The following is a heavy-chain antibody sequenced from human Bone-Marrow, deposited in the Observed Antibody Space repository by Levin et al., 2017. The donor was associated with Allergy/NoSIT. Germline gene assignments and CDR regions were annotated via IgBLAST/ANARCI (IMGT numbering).Heavy chain of an antibody. V-gene: IGHV5-10-1*01. Sequence: KVSCKASGYSFTNYWISWVRQMPGKGLEWVGRIDPGDSYRSYSPSFQGHVSISVDKSISTAYLQWSSLEASDSAIYYCARRCGGDCYSDAFDVWGQGTMVAVSS. CDR3: ARRCGGDCYSDAFDV. D-gene: IGHD2-21*02. J-gene: IGHJ3*01. CDR1: GYSFTNYW. CDR2: IDPGDSYR.